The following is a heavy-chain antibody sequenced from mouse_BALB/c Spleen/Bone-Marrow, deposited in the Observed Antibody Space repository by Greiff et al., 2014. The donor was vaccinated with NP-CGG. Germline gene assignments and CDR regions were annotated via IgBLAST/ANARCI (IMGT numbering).Heavy chain of an antibody. CDR1: GYTFTSYD. D-gene: IGHD3-2*01. CDR3: ARSGDSSGYGFAY. Sequence: VQLQQSGPELVKPGALVKISCKASGYTFTSYDIDWVKQRPGQGLEWIGWIYPGDGSTKYNEKFKGKATLTADKSPSTAYMQLSSLTSENSAVYFCARSGDSSGYGFAYWGQGTLVTVSA. V-gene: IGHV1S56*01. CDR2: IYPGDGST. J-gene: IGHJ3*01.